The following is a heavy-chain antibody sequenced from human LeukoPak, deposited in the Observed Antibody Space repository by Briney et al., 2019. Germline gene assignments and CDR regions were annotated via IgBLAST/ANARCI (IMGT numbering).Heavy chain of an antibody. CDR2: VNGGGSST. CDR3: ARDPAVAGDY. Sequence: GGSLRLSCAASGFTFSGSAMNWVRQAPANGLEWVSSVNGGGSSTYYADSVKGRFTISRDNARSSLYLQMNSLRAEDTAVYYCARDPAVAGDYWGQGTLVTVSS. J-gene: IGHJ4*02. V-gene: IGHV3-48*01. D-gene: IGHD6-19*01. CDR1: GFTFSGSA.